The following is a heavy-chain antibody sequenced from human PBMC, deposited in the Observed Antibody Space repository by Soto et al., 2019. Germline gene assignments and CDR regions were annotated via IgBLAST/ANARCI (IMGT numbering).Heavy chain of an antibody. CDR3: ARVKRSTSRLDP. D-gene: IGHD1-26*01. J-gene: IGHJ5*02. V-gene: IGHV4-61*08. Sequence: QVQLQESGPGLVKPSETLSLTCSVSGDSVSSGAYYWSWIRQPPGKGLEWIGYAYYSGSTSYNPSLETGVTISVDTSKNQFSLKLTSVTPADTAIYYCARVKRSTSRLDPWGQGTLVTASS. CDR2: AYYSGST. CDR1: GDSVSSGAYY.